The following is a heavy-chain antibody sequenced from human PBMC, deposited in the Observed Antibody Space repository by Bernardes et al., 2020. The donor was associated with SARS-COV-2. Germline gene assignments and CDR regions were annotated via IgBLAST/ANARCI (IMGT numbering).Heavy chain of an antibody. Sequence: TLSLPCTVSGGSISSYYWSWIRQPPGKGLEWIGYIYYSGSTNYHPSLKSRVTISLDTSKNQFSLKLSSVTAADTAVYYCARDPVRSSSSGYFDYWGQGTLVTVSA. D-gene: IGHD6-6*01. CDR3: ARDPVRSSSSGYFDY. V-gene: IGHV4-59*01. CDR2: IYYSGST. J-gene: IGHJ4*02. CDR1: GGSISSYY.